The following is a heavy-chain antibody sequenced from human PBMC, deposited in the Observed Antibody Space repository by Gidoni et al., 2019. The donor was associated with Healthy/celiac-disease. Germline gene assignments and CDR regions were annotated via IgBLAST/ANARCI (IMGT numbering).Heavy chain of an antibody. Sequence: EVQLLESGGGLVQPGGSLRLSCAASGFTFSSYAMGWVRQAPGKGLECVSAISGSGGSTYYADSVKGRFTISRDNSKNTLYLQMNSLRAEDTAVYYCAKDLAYYDSSGYFDYWGQGTLVTVSS. CDR3: AKDLAYYDSSGYFDY. D-gene: IGHD3-22*01. CDR1: GFTFSSYA. J-gene: IGHJ4*02. V-gene: IGHV3-23*01. CDR2: ISGSGGST.